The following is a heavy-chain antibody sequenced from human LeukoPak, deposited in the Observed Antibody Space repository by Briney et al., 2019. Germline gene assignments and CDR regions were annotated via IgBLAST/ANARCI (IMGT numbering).Heavy chain of an antibody. CDR3: AKDGDGYHN. D-gene: IGHD3-9*01. CDR1: GFTFSRDW. J-gene: IGHJ4*02. Sequence: GGSLRLSCVVSGFTFSRDWMSWVRQAPGKGLEWVANIKEDGSAQYYADSVKGRFTISRDNTKNSLYLQMNSLTAEDTAMYYCAKDGDGYHNWGQGALVTVSS. V-gene: IGHV3-7*01. CDR2: IKEDGSAQ.